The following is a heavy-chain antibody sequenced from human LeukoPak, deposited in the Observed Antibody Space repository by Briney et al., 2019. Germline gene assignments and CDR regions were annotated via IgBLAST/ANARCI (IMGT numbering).Heavy chain of an antibody. Sequence: PGGSLRLSCAASGFTFSSYSMNWVRQAPGKGLEWVSSISSSSSYIYYADSVKGRFTISRDNAKNSLYLQMNGLRAEDAAVYYCAKDLAYSYGEIGYWGQGTLVTVSS. J-gene: IGHJ4*02. CDR3: AKDLAYSYGEIGY. D-gene: IGHD5-18*01. CDR2: ISSSSSYI. CDR1: GFTFSSYS. V-gene: IGHV3-21*01.